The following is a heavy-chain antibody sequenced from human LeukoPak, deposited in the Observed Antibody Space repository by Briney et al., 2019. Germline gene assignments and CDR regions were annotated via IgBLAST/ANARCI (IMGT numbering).Heavy chain of an antibody. CDR1: GYTFTGYY. CDR3: MRDPRTTKNAFDI. V-gene: IGHV1-2*06. CDR2: INPNSGGT. J-gene: IGHJ3*02. D-gene: IGHD4-11*01. Sequence: ASVKVSCKASGYTFTGYYMHWVRQAPGQGLEWMGRINPNSGGTNYAQKFQGRVTMTRDTSINTAYMDLNWLTSDDTAVYYCMRDPRTTKNAFDIWGQGTTVTVSS.